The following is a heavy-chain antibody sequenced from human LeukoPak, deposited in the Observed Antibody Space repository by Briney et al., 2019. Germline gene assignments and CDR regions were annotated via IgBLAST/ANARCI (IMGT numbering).Heavy chain of an antibody. CDR2: ISNSGGTI. CDR1: GFTFSTYS. CDR3: ARDPPGGYYFHI. Sequence: GGSLRLSCAASGFTFSTYSMHWVRQAPGKGLEWLSYISNSGGTIYYTDSVKGRFTISRDNAKSSLYLQMNSLRAEDTAVYYCARDPPGGYYFHIWGQGTMVTVSS. V-gene: IGHV3-48*04. D-gene: IGHD3-10*01. J-gene: IGHJ3*02.